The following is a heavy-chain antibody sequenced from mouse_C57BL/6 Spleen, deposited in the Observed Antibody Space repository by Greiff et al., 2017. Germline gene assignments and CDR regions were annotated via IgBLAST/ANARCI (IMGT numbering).Heavy chain of an antibody. CDR3: ARGGTMDY. CDR1: GFTFNNSY. Sequence: VQLQQSVAELVRPGASVKLSCTASGFTFNNSYMHWVKQRPEQGLEWIGRIDPGNGSTNYAAKFKSKATITGDTSSNTAYLQLSSLTSEDTAIYDCARGGTMDYWGQGTTLTVSS. J-gene: IGHJ2*01. D-gene: IGHD4-1*01. CDR2: IDPGNGST. V-gene: IGHV14-3*01.